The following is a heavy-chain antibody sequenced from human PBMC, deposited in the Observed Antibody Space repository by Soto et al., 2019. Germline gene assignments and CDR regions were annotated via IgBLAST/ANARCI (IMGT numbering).Heavy chain of an antibody. CDR3: ARLLAYDILTGYYFDY. V-gene: IGHV5-51*01. CDR2: IYPGDSDT. J-gene: IGHJ4*02. D-gene: IGHD3-9*01. CDR1: GYSFTSYW. Sequence: PGESLKISCKGSGYSFTSYWIGWVRQMPGKGLERMGIIYPGDSDTRYSPYFQGQVTISADKSISTAYLQWSSLKASDTAMYYCARLLAYDILTGYYFDYWGQGTLVTVSS.